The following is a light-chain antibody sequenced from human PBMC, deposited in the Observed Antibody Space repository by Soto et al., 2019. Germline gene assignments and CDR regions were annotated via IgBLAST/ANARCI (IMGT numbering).Light chain of an antibody. J-gene: IGLJ3*02. Sequence: QSVLTQSPSASGTPGQRVTISCSGSSSSIGSYTVNWYQQLPGMAPKLLIYGHNQRPSGVPDRFSGSKSGTSASLAISGLQSEDEADYYCAAWDDSLNGRVFGGGTKSPS. V-gene: IGLV1-44*01. CDR1: SSSIGSYT. CDR2: GHN. CDR3: AAWDDSLNGRV.